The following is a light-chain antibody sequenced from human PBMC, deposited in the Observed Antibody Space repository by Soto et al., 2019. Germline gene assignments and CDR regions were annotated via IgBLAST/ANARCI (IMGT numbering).Light chain of an antibody. J-gene: IGLJ1*01. CDR1: SSNIGDNN. CDR3: ATWDDRPHVFYV. CDR2: AND. V-gene: IGLV1-44*01. Sequence: QSVLTQPPSASGTPGQRVTISCSGSSSNIGDNNVNWYQKLPGTAPKLLIFANDQRPSGVPDRFSGSKSGTSASLAISGLQSEDEADYYCATWDDRPHVFYVFGTGTKLTVL.